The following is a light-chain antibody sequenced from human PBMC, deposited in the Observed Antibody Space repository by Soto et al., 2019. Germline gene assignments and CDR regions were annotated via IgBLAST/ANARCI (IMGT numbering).Light chain of an antibody. Sequence: QSALTQPASVSGSPGQSITISCTGTSSDVGGYNYVSWYQHHPGKAPKLIIYDVTNRPSGVSNPFSSSKSGNTASLTISGLQPEDEADDYCSSYTTSNTRQIVFGTGTKLTVL. CDR3: SSYTTSNTRQIV. CDR2: DVT. CDR1: SSDVGGYNY. J-gene: IGLJ1*01. V-gene: IGLV2-14*03.